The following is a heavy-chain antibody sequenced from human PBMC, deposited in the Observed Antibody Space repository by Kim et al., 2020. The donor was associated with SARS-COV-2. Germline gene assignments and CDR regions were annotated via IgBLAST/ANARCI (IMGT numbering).Heavy chain of an antibody. CDR1: GGSISSSNYY. V-gene: IGHV4-39*01. CDR3: ARHPQSPNFH. J-gene: IGHJ4*02. CDR2: IYYSGST. Sequence: SETLSLTCTVSGGSISSSNYYWAWTRQPPGKGLEWIGSIYYSGSTYYNPSLKSRVTISGDTSKNEFSLKLNSVTAADTVVYYCARHPQSPNFHWGQGTLVTVSS.